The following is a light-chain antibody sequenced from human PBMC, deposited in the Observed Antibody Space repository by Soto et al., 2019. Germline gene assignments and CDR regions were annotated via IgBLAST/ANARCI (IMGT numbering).Light chain of an antibody. CDR3: QQRSNWPPWT. V-gene: IGKV3-11*01. J-gene: IGKJ1*01. Sequence: IVLTQSPGTLSLSPGEGATLSCRASQSVSSSYIAWYQQKPGQPPRLLIYGASNRATGIPARFSGSGSGTDFTLTISSLEPEDFAVYYCQQRSNWPPWTFGQGTKVDIK. CDR1: QSVSSSY. CDR2: GAS.